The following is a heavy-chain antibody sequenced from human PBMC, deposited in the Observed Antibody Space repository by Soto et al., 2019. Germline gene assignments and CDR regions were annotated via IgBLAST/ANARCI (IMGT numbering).Heavy chain of an antibody. V-gene: IGHV3-21*01. D-gene: IGHD4-17*01. J-gene: IGHJ4*02. CDR3: ARARHGTVTTNFDY. CDR1: GFTFSSYS. CDR2: ISSSSSYI. Sequence: EVQLVESGGGLVKPGGSLRLSCAASGFTFSSYSMNWVRQAPGKGLEWVSSISSSSSYIYYADSVKGRFTISRDNAKNSLYLQMNSLRAEDTAVYYCARARHGTVTTNFDYWGQGTLVTVSS.